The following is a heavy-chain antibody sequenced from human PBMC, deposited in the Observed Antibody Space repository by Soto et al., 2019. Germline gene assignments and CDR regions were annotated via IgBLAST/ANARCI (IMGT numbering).Heavy chain of an antibody. J-gene: IGHJ4*02. CDR2: ISWNGGTT. V-gene: IGHV3-9*01. D-gene: IGHD2-2*01. CDR3: ARASTSHPDDMVY. CDR1: GFSFDDYA. Sequence: EVQLVESGGGLVQPGRSLRLSCAASGFSFDDYAMHWVRQAPGKGLEWVSSISWNGGTTGYADSVIGRFTISRDNGKNYLYLQMTSLRAEDTAFYYCARASTSHPDDMVYWGQGTLVTVSS.